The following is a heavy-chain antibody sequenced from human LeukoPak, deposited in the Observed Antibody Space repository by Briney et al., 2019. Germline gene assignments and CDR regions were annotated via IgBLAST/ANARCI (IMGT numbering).Heavy chain of an antibody. CDR1: GYTFTSYA. Sequence: ASVKVSCKASGYTFTSYAISWVRQAPGQGLEWMGWISAYNGNTNYAQKLQGRVTMTTDTSTSTAYMELRSLRSDDTAVYYCATSRYCSGGSCYSDTWGQGTMVTVSS. V-gene: IGHV1-18*01. D-gene: IGHD2-15*01. CDR3: ATSRYCSGGSCYSDT. J-gene: IGHJ3*02. CDR2: ISAYNGNT.